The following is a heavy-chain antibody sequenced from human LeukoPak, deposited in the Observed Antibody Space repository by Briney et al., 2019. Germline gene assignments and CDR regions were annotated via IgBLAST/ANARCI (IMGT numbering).Heavy chain of an antibody. CDR3: ASYCSGGSCYSGGYSYAFDI. V-gene: IGHV3-53*01. D-gene: IGHD2-15*01. J-gene: IGHJ3*02. Sequence: PGGSLRLSCAASGFTVSSNYMSWVRQAPGKGLEWVSVIYSGGSTYYADSVKGRFTISRDNSKNTLYLQMNSLRAEDTAVYYCASYCSGGSCYSGGYSYAFDIWGQGTMVTVSS. CDR1: GFTVSSNY. CDR2: IYSGGST.